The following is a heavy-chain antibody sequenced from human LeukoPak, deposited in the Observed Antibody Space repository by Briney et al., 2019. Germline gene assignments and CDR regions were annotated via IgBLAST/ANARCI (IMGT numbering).Heavy chain of an antibody. CDR1: GGSISSYY. CDR3: TRDTGTTGEVKFDP. Sequence: SETLSLTCTVSGGSISSYYWSWIRQPPGKGLEWIGYIYYSGSTNYNPSLKSRITMSVDMSKNQFSLKLSSVTAADTAVYYCTRDTGTTGEVKFDPWGQGTLVTVSS. CDR2: IYYSGST. J-gene: IGHJ5*02. V-gene: IGHV4-59*01. D-gene: IGHD4-17*01.